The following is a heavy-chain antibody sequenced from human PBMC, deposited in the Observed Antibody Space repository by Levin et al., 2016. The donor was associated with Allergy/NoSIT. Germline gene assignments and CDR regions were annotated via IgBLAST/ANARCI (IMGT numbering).Heavy chain of an antibody. Sequence: WIRQPPGKGLEWVSAISGSGGSTYYADSVKGRFTISRDNSKNTLYLQMNSLRAEDTAVYYCAKPPRAIFGVVKKSPPVYWGQGTLVTVSS. V-gene: IGHV3-23*01. CDR3: AKPPRAIFGVVKKSPPVY. J-gene: IGHJ4*02. D-gene: IGHD3-3*01. CDR2: ISGSGGST.